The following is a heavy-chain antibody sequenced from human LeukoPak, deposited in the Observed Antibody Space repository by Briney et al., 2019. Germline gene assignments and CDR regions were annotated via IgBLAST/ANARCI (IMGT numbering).Heavy chain of an antibody. V-gene: IGHV3-33*06. CDR1: GFTFRNHG. CDR3: AKGRGGSSNWGSDC. D-gene: IGHD7-27*01. CDR2: IWHDGSNK. Sequence: PGRSLRLSCVASGFTFRNHGMNWVRQAPGKGLEWVAGIWHDGSNKDYVDSVKGRFTISRDNSKNTLYLEMNSLTVEDTAVYYCAKGRGGSSNWGSDCWGQGTQVTVSS. J-gene: IGHJ4*02.